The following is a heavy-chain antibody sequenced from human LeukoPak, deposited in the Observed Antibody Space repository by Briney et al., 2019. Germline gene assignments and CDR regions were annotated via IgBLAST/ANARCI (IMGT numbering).Heavy chain of an antibody. V-gene: IGHV4-34*01. CDR2: INHSGST. D-gene: IGHD3-10*01. Sequence: SETLSLTCAVYGGSFSGYYWSWIRQPPGKGLEWIGEINHSGSTNYNPSLKSRVTISVDTSKNQFSLKLSSVAAADTAVYYCARTGGYSSGTYYPFDYWGQGALVTVSS. J-gene: IGHJ4*02. CDR1: GGSFSGYY. CDR3: ARTGGYSSGTYYPFDY.